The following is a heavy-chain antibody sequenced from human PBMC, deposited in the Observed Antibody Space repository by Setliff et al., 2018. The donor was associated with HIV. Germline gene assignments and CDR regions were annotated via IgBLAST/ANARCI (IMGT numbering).Heavy chain of an antibody. D-gene: IGHD3-9*01. CDR2: IDNDGRDT. V-gene: IGHV3-74*01. CDR1: GFTFRDYW. J-gene: IGHJ4*02. Sequence: GGSLRLSCAGSGFTFRDYWMHWVRQTPGKGLVWVARIDNDGRDTDYADFVGGRFTISRDNTKNSLYLQMNSLRAEDTAVYYCARGDYYDILTGYYTLHRLFDYWGQGTLVTVSS. CDR3: ARGDYYDILTGYYTLHRLFDY.